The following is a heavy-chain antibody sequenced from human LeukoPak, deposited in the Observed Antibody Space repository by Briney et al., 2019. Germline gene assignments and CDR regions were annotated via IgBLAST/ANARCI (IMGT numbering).Heavy chain of an antibody. J-gene: IGHJ4*02. CDR2: INPGDSDT. CDR1: GYTFNSYW. D-gene: IGHD4-17*01. Sequence: GESLKVSCQVSGYTFNSYWIGWVRQMPGKDLGWMGIINPGDSDTRYSPSFQGQVTISADKSISTAYLQWSSLKASDTAMYYCARFDYRATSHWGQGTLVTVSS. V-gene: IGHV5-51*01. CDR3: ARFDYRATSH.